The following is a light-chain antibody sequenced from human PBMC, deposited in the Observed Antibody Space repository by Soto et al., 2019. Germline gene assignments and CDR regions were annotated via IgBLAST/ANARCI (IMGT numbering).Light chain of an antibody. CDR1: QSVSSSY. CDR3: QQRSNWPPIT. CDR2: DAS. Sequence: EIVLTQSPATLSLSPVERATLSCRASQSVSSSYLAWYQQKPGQAPRLLIYDASNRATGIPARFSGSGSGTDFTLTISSLEPEDFAVYYCQQRSNWPPITFGQGTRLEIK. V-gene: IGKV3-11*01. J-gene: IGKJ5*01.